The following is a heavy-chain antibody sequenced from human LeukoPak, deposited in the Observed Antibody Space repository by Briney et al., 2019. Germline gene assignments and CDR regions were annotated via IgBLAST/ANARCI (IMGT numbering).Heavy chain of an antibody. V-gene: IGHV4-59*08. Sequence: SDTLSLTCTVSGGSISSYYWSWIRQPPGKGVEWIGYIYYSGCTNYNPSLKSRVTISVDTSQNQFSLKLSSVTAADTAVYYCARHDSSGWYGGGPYFDYWGQGTLVTVSS. CDR3: ARHDSSGWYGGGPYFDY. CDR1: GGSISSYY. D-gene: IGHD6-19*01. CDR2: IYYSGCT. J-gene: IGHJ4*02.